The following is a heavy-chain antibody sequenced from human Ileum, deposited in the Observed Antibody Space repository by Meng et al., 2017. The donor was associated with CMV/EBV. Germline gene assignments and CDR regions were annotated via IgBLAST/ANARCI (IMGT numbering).Heavy chain of an antibody. CDR2: MYFSGIA. D-gene: IGHD1-26*01. V-gene: IGHV4-39*07. CDR3: ARDLTNKWFYY. CDR1: GAPISGGSHS. J-gene: IGHJ4*02. Sequence: QRQRKESGPGLVKPAKTLSLTCTAAGAPISGGSHSWAWFRQPPGKRLEGIGSMYFSGIADYNPSLKSRVTISLHATQKQFSLRLTSVTAADSAVYFCARDLTNKWFYYWGQGTLVTVSS.